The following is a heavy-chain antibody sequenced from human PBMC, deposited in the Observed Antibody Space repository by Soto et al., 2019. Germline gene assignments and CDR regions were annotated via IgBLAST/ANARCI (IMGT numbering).Heavy chain of an antibody. V-gene: IGHV1-69*01. CDR1: GGTFSSYA. Sequence: QVQLVQSGAEVKKPGSSVKVSCKASGGTFSSYAISWVRQAPGQGLGWMGGIIPIFGTANYAQKFQGRVTITADESTSTAYMELSSLRSEDTAVYYCAINAREGFYGSGSYNDYWGQGTLVTVSS. J-gene: IGHJ4*02. CDR2: IIPIFGTA. D-gene: IGHD3-10*01. CDR3: AINAREGFYGSGSYNDY.